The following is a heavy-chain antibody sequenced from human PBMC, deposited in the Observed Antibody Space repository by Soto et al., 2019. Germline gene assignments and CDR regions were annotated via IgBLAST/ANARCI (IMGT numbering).Heavy chain of an antibody. CDR3: AVHLGQNYYTMDV. V-gene: IGHV3-23*01. CDR2: ITGSGGRA. CDR1: GFTFNNFV. Sequence: GGSLRLSCAASGFTFNNFVMSWVRHIPGKGLDWVSGITGSGGRAYYADSVKGRFTVSRDNSRNTVYLQMSRLGAADTAMYHCAVHLGQNYYTMDVWGQGTTVTVSS. J-gene: IGHJ6*02.